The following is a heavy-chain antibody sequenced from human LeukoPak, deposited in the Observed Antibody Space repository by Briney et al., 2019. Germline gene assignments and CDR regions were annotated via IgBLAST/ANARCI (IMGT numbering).Heavy chain of an antibody. CDR1: GFTVSSNY. J-gene: IGHJ4*02. CDR3: VRDETDGYNWHYFDY. CDR2: IYSGGST. V-gene: IGHV3-53*01. Sequence: GGSLRLSCAASGFTVSSNYMSWVRQAPGKGLEWVSVIYSGGSTYYADSVKGRFTISRDNSKNTLYLQMNSLRAEDTAVYYCVRDETDGYNWHYFDYWGQGTLVTVSS. D-gene: IGHD5-24*01.